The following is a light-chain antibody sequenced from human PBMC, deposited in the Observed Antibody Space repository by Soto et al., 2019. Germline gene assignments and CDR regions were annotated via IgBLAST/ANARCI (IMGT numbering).Light chain of an antibody. CDR1: SSDVGRYNL. V-gene: IGLV2-23*01. J-gene: IGLJ1*01. CDR3: CSYTGSGNFYV. CDR2: EGD. Sequence: QSVLTQPASVSLSPGQSITISCTGTSSDVGRYNLVSWYQQLPGKAPKLMICEGDKRPSGVSDRFSGSKSGNTASLTISGLQAEDEADYYCCSYTGSGNFYVFGTGTKVTVL.